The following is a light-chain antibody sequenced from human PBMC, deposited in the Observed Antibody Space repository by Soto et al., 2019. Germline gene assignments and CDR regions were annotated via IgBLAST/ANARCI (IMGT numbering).Light chain of an antibody. CDR1: QSISRW. J-gene: IGKJ5*01. CDR3: QQYNSYPIT. Sequence: DIPVTQFAITLSEPLREGETITSRASQSISRWLAWYQQKPGKAPRLLIYDDSSLESGVPSRFSGSGSGTEFTLTISSLQPDDFATYFCQQYNSYPITFGQGTKLDIK. CDR2: DDS. V-gene: IGKV1-5*01.